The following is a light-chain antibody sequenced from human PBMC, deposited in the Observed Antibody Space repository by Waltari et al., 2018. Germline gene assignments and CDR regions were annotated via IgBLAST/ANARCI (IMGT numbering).Light chain of an antibody. V-gene: IGKV3-20*01. CDR3: QHYVRLPVT. CDR2: GAS. CDR1: QSVSRV. J-gene: IGKJ1*01. Sequence: EIVLTQSPGTLSLSPGERATLSCRASQSVSRVLAWYQQKPGQAPRLLIYGASNRTPGSPDRFSGSGSWTDFSLTISRLDPEDFAVYYCQHYVRLPVTFGQGTKVEIK.